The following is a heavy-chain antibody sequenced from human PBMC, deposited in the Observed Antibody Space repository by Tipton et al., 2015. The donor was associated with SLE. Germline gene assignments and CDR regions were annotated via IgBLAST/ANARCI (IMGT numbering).Heavy chain of an antibody. CDR3: ARGFDSPSDY. Sequence: TLSLTCTVSGGSISSGGYYWSWIRQHPGKGLEWIGYIYYSGSTYYNPSLKSRVTISDTSKNQFSLKLSSVTAADTAVYYCARGFDSPSDYWGQGTLVTVSS. J-gene: IGHJ4*02. V-gene: IGHV4-31*03. CDR2: IYYSGST. D-gene: IGHD3-22*01. CDR1: GGSISSGGYY.